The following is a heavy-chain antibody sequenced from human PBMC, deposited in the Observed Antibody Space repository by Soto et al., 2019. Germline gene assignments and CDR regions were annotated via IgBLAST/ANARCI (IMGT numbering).Heavy chain of an antibody. CDR2: ISYDGSNK. J-gene: IGHJ6*02. CDR3: ARRYYDYHYGMDV. V-gene: IGHV3-30-3*01. CDR1: GFTFSSYA. Sequence: GGSLRLSCAASGFTFSSYAMHWVRQAPGKGLEWVAVISYDGSNKYYADSVKGRFTISRDNSKNTLYLQMNSLRAEDTAVYYCARRYYDYHYGMDVWGQGTTVTVSS.